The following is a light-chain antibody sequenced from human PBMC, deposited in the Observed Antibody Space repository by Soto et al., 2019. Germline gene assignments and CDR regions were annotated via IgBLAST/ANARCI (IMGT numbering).Light chain of an antibody. J-gene: IGKJ5*01. CDR1: QMVSSN. Sequence: EIVMTQSPGSLSLSPVERATLSWRSSQMVSSNLAWYQQKPGQAPRLLIYGASTRATGIPARFSGSGSGTEFTLTISSLQSEDFAVYYCQQYNNWPPITFGKGTQLEIK. V-gene: IGKV3-15*01. CDR3: QQYNNWPPIT. CDR2: GAS.